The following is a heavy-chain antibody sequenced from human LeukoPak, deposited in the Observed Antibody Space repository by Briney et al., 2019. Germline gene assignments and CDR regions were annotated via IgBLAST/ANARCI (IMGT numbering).Heavy chain of an antibody. D-gene: IGHD1-26*01. Sequence: PGGSLRLSCAASGLTVSSNYMSWVRLAPGKGLEWVSLIYSGGNTYYADSVKGRFTISRDNSKNTLFLQMNSLRAEDTAVYYCARCPWGVGGTHWGQGTLVTVSS. CDR2: IYSGGNT. CDR1: GLTVSSNY. J-gene: IGHJ4*02. CDR3: ARCPWGVGGTH. V-gene: IGHV3-53*01.